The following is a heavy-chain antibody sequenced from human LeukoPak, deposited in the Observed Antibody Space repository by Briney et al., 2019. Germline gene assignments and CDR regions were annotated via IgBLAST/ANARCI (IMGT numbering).Heavy chain of an antibody. CDR2: INHSGST. CDR1: GGSFSGYY. CDR3: ARGYHAAIFGVVKGYFDY. V-gene: IGHV4-34*01. J-gene: IGHJ4*02. D-gene: IGHD3-3*01. Sequence: SETLSLTCAVYGGSFSGYYWSWIRQPPGKGLEWIGEINHSGSTNYNPSLKSRVTISVDTSKNQFSLKLSSVTAADTAVYYCARGYHAAIFGVVKGYFDYRGQGTLVTVSS.